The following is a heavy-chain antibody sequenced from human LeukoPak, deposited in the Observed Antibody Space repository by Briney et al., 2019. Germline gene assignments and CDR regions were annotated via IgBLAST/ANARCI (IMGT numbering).Heavy chain of an antibody. J-gene: IGHJ4*02. CDR2: IYYSGST. CDR1: GGSISSGGYY. Sequence: PSETLSLTCTVSGGSISSGGYYWSWIRQHPGKGLEWIGYIYYSGSTYYNPSLKSRVTISVDTSKNQFSLKLSSVTAADTAVYYCAKDPYGTRYFDYWGQGTLVTVSS. D-gene: IGHD2-2*01. CDR3: AKDPYGTRYFDY. V-gene: IGHV4-31*03.